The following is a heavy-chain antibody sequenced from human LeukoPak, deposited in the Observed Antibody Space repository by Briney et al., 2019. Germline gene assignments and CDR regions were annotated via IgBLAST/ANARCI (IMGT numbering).Heavy chain of an antibody. Sequence: SVKVSCKASGGTFSSYAISWVRHAPGQGLEWMGRIIPIFGTANYAKKFQDRVTITADKSTSTAYMELSSLRSEDTAVYYCARVDGSGSYYGYWGQGTLVTVSS. J-gene: IGHJ4*02. CDR3: ARVDGSGSYYGY. V-gene: IGHV1-69*06. CDR1: GGTFSSYA. CDR2: IIPIFGTA. D-gene: IGHD3-10*01.